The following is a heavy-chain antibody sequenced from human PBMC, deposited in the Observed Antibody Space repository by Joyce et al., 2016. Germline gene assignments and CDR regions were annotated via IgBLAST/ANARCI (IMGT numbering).Heavy chain of an antibody. CDR3: TKGTCSRMTCSPWDS. J-gene: IGHJ5*01. V-gene: IGHV3-30*18. CDR2: IWPDGNEK. CDR1: GFPFSRFH. D-gene: IGHD2-2*01. Sequence: QVQLVQSGGGVVQPGRSLRLSCAASGFPFSRFHMHWVRQAPGKGLEGVASIWPDGNEKDVADSVKGRLTVSRDNSRNALFLEVSSLRAEDTAVYYCTKGTCSRMTCSPWDSWGQGTLVTVSS.